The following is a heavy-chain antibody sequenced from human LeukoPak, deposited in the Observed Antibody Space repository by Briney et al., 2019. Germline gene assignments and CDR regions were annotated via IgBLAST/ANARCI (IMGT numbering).Heavy chain of an antibody. CDR3: AKQPDDILTGFYDYFDY. J-gene: IGHJ4*02. Sequence: GGSLRLSCAASGFTFSSYGMHWVRQAPGKGLEWMAFISYDGSNKYYADSVKGRFTISRDNSKNTLYLQMNSLRAEDTAVYYCAKQPDDILTGFYDYFDYWGQGTLVTVSS. V-gene: IGHV3-30*18. CDR2: ISYDGSNK. CDR1: GFTFSSYG. D-gene: IGHD3-9*01.